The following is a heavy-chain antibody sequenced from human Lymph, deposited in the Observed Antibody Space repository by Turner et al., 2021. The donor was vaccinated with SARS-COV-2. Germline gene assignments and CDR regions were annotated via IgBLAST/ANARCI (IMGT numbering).Heavy chain of an antibody. V-gene: IGHV4-39*01. J-gene: IGHJ4*02. CDR3: ARAPFIIVLMMYASGYFDN. D-gene: IGHD2-8*01. CDR1: GGSISSSSYY. CDR2: SYYSGST. Sequence: QLQLQESGPGLVKPSETLSLTCTVSGGSISSSSYYWGWIRQPPGKGLEWIGSSYYSGSTYYNPSLKSRVTISVDTSKNQFSLKLSSVTAADTAVYYCARAPFIIVLMMYASGYFDNWGQGTLVTVSS.